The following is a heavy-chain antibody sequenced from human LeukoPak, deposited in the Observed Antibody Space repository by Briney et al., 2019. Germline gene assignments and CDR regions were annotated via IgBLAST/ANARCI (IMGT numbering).Heavy chain of an antibody. CDR2: ISHDGNNK. Sequence: GGSPRLSCVASGFTFSSYGMHWVRQAPGKGLEWLAVISHDGNNKYYADSVRGRFTLSRDNSKNTLYLQMNSLRAEDTAVYYCAKSGLSSGWYPYDNWGQGALVTVSS. CDR1: GFTFSSYG. CDR3: AKSGLSSGWYPYDN. V-gene: IGHV3-30*18. D-gene: IGHD6-19*01. J-gene: IGHJ4*02.